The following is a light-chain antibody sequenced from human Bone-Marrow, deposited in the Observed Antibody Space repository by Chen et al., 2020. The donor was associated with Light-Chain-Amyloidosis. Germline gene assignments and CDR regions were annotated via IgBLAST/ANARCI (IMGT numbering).Light chain of an antibody. CDR3: QQYGTSPLT. V-gene: IGKV3-20*01. J-gene: IGKJ4*01. CDR1: QTISSNY. Sequence: EIVLTQSPPPLSFPPGEGANLPCRASQTISSNYLTWYQQKFGQAPRLLIYGSSSRATGIPDRFTGSGSGTDFTLTINRLEPEDFAMYYCQQYGTSPLTFGGGTKVEIK. CDR2: GSS.